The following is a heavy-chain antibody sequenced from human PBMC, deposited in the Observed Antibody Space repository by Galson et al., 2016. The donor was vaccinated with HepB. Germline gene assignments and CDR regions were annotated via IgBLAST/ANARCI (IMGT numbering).Heavy chain of an antibody. CDR3: ARVVELGRGFHV. V-gene: IGHV6-1*01. D-gene: IGHD3-10*01. J-gene: IGHJ6*02. CDR2: TYYRSKWHN. Sequence: CAISGDSVYNNGAAWVWIRQSPSRGLEWLGRTYYRSKWHNEYAESLEGRIVINPDTSKNQFSLQLSSVTPDDTAVYYCARVVELGRGFHVWGQGTTVTVSS. CDR1: GDSVYNNGAA.